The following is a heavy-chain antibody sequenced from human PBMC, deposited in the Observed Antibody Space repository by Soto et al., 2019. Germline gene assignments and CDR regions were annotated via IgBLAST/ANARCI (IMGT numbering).Heavy chain of an antibody. CDR1: GGTFSSYA. CDR3: ARSQGGSSSLDIYYYYYYGMDV. J-gene: IGHJ6*02. Sequence: QVQLVQSGAEVKKPGSSVKFSCKAPGGTFSSYAISWVRQAPGQGLEWMGGIIPIFGTAKYAQKFQGRVTITADESTSTGYMELSSLRSEDTAVYYCARSQGGSSSLDIYYYYYYGMDVWGQGTTVTVSS. CDR2: IIPIFGTA. D-gene: IGHD2-15*01. V-gene: IGHV1-69*01.